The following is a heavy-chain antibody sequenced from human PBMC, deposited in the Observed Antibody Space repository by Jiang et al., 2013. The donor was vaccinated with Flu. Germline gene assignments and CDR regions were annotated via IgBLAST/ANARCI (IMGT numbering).Heavy chain of an antibody. D-gene: IGHD4-17*01. CDR2: IYYSGST. J-gene: IGHJ4*02. V-gene: IGHV4-59*01. Sequence: LVKPSETLSLTCTVSGGSISSYYWSWIRQPPGKGLEWIGYIYYSGSTNXNPSLKSRVTISVDTSKNQFSLKLSSVTAADTAVYYCARYTVTTGGECFDYWGQGTLVTVSS. CDR3: ARYTVTTGGECFDY. CDR1: GGSISSYY.